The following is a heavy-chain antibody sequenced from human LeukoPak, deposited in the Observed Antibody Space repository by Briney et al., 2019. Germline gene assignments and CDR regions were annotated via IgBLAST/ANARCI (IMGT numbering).Heavy chain of an antibody. V-gene: IGHV3-23*01. J-gene: IGHJ3*02. Sequence: PGGSLRLSCAASGFTFSSYAMSWVRQAPGKGLEWVSAISGSGGSTYYADSVKGRFTISRDNSKNTLYLQMNSLRAEDTAVYYCAKGLGCSGTSCFLPFDIWGQGTMVTVSS. CDR3: AKGLGCSGTSCFLPFDI. CDR1: GFTFSSYA. D-gene: IGHD2-2*01. CDR2: ISGSGGST.